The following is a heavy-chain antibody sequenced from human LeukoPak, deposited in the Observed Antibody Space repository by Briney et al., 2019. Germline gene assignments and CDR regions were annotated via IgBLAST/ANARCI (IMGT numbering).Heavy chain of an antibody. CDR2: IYYTGST. Sequence: KASETLSLTCAVYGGSFSGYYWSWIRQPPGKGLEWIGYIYYTGSTNYNPSLKSRVTISVDTSKNQFSLKLSSVTAADTAVYYCARDRPGGSSLDYWGQGTLVTVSS. CDR1: GGSFSGYY. CDR3: ARDRPGGSSLDY. D-gene: IGHD6-13*01. J-gene: IGHJ4*02. V-gene: IGHV4-59*01.